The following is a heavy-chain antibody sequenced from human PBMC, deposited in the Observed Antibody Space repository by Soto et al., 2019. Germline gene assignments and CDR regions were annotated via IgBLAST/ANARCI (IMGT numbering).Heavy chain of an antibody. CDR2: ISSRTSAT. D-gene: IGHD5-18*01. CDR1: EFAFSTYS. CDR3: ARRVRRGSSSGYGPCYYGLDV. J-gene: IGHJ6*04. Sequence: EVQLVESGGGLVQPGGSLRLSCAASEFAFSTYSMNWVRQAPGKGLEWVSYISSRTSATYYADSVKGRFTISRDNAKNSLYLQMNSLRNEDTAGYYCARRVRRGSSSGYGPCYYGLDVWGKGTTVTVPS. V-gene: IGHV3-48*02.